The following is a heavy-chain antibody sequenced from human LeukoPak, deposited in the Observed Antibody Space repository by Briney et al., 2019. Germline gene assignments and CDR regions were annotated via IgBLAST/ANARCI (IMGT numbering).Heavy chain of an antibody. V-gene: IGHV4-59*01. D-gene: IGHD3-16*01. CDR2: IYYSGST. CDR3: VRDRVLGAFDI. J-gene: IGHJ3*02. CDR1: GGSISSYS. Sequence: SETLSLTCTVSGGSISSYSWTWIRQPPGKGLEWIGSIYYSGSTNYNPSLKSRVTISVDTSKNQFSLKLSSVTAADTAVYYCVRDRVLGAFDIWGQGTMVTFSS.